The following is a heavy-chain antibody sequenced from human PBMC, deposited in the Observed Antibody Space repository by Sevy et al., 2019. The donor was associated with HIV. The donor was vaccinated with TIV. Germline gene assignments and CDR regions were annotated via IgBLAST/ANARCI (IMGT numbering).Heavy chain of an antibody. D-gene: IGHD6-13*01. CDR3: ATHAGIAAAGRVFDY. Sequence: GESLKISCAASGFTFSDHYMEWVRQAPGKGLEWVGRIRNKADSYTTEYAASVKGRFTISRDDSKNSLYLLMNGLKTEDTAVYYCATHAGIAAAGRVFDYWGQGTLVTVSS. V-gene: IGHV3-72*01. CDR1: GFTFSDHY. J-gene: IGHJ4*02. CDR2: IRNKADSYTT.